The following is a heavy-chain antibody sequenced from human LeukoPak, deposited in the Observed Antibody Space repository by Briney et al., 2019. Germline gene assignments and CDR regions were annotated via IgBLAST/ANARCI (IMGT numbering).Heavy chain of an antibody. J-gene: IGHJ4*02. Sequence: GGSLRLSCTASGFTFNTFAIHWIRQVPGKGLAWVAVVTHDGAKTHYADSVMGRFTIFRDISKNNVYLEMNSLKLDDTAIYYCARYDDTTGDGFDFWGPGTLLTVSS. CDR1: GFTFNTFA. CDR2: VTHDGAKT. V-gene: IGHV3-30*04. D-gene: IGHD5-24*01. CDR3: ARYDDTTGDGFDF.